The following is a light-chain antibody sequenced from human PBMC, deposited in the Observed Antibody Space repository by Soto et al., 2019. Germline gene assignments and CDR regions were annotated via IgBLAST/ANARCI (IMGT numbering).Light chain of an antibody. Sequence: EIVMTHSPATLPVSPGERATLSCRASQSVSSNLAWYQQKPGQAPRLLIYGASTRATGIPARFSGSGSGTEFTLIISSLQSEDFSIYSSQQYNTFPPTFRQ. V-gene: IGKV3-15*01. CDR1: QSVSSN. J-gene: IGKJ5*01. CDR2: GAS. CDR3: QQYNTFPPT.